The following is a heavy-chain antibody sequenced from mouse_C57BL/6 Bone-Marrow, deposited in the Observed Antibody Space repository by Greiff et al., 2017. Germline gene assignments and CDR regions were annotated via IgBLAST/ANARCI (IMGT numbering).Heavy chain of an antibody. Sequence: VQLQQSGPELVKPGASVKISCKASGYSFTSYYIHWVKQRPGQGLEWIGWIYPGSGNTKYNEKFKGKATLTADTSSSTAYMQLSSLTSEDSAVYYCARDYSNPGWFAYWGQGTLVTVSA. CDR1: GYSFTSYY. D-gene: IGHD2-5*01. CDR3: ARDYSNPGWFAY. V-gene: IGHV1-66*01. CDR2: IYPGSGNT. J-gene: IGHJ3*01.